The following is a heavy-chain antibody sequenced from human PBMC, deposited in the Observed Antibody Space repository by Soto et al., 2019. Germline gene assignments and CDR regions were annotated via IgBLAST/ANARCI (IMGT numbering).Heavy chain of an antibody. J-gene: IGHJ4*02. CDR3: AHHSGSYSQPDY. CDR2: IDPSDSYT. CDR1: GYSFTSYW. Sequence: PGESLKISCXGSGYSFTSYWISWVRQMPGKGLEWMGRIDPSDSYTNYSPSFQGHVTISADKSISTAYLQWSSLKASDTAMYYCAHHSGSYSQPDYWGQGTLVTVSS. V-gene: IGHV5-10-1*01. D-gene: IGHD1-26*01.